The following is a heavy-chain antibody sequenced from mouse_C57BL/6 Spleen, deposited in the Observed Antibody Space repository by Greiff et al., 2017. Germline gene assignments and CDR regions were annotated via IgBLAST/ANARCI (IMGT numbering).Heavy chain of an antibody. Sequence: QVQLKQSGPGLVQPSQCLSITCTVSGFSLTSYGVHWVRQSPGKGLEWLGVIWSGGSTDYNAAFISRRSISKDNSKSHVFFKMNSLRADDTAVYYCARGCGLFDYWGQGTTLTVSS. J-gene: IGHJ2*01. CDR1: GFSLTSYG. V-gene: IGHV2-2*01. CDR3: ARGCGLFDY. CDR2: IWSGGST.